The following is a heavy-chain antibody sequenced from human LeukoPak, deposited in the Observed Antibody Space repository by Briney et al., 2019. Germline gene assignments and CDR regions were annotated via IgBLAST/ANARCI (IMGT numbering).Heavy chain of an antibody. J-gene: IGHJ4*02. V-gene: IGHV4-59*01. CDR3: ARVFLYYDSSGYYKYFDY. Sequence: SETLSLTCTVSGGSISSYYWSWIRQPPGKGLAWIGYIYYSGSTNYNPSLKSRVTISVDTSKNQFSLKLSSVTAADTAVYYCARVFLYYDSSGYYKYFDYWGQGTLVTVSS. D-gene: IGHD3-22*01. CDR1: GGSISSYY. CDR2: IYYSGST.